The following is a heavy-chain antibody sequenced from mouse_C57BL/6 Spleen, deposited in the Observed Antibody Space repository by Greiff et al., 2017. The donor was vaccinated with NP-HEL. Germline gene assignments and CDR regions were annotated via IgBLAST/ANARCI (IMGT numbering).Heavy chain of an antibody. J-gene: IGHJ4*01. CDR2: INPGSGGT. D-gene: IGHD2-5*01. CDR3: ARESNYYYAMDY. V-gene: IGHV1-54*01. Sequence: QVQLQQSGAELVRPGTSVKVSCKASGYAFTNYLIEWVKQRPGQGLEWIGVINPGSGGTNYNEKFKGKATLTADKSSSTAYMQLSSLTSEDSAVYFCARESNYYYAMDYWGQGTSVTVSS. CDR1: GYAFTNYL.